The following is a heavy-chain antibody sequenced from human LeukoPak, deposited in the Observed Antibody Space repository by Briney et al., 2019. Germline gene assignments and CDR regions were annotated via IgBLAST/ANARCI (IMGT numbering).Heavy chain of an antibody. J-gene: IGHJ4*02. CDR3: AREPLTGHFDY. D-gene: IGHD7-27*01. Sequence: SVKVSCKASGYTFSGYYMHWVRQAPGQGLEWMGGIIPIFGTANYAQKFQGRVTITADESTSTAYMELSSLRSEDTAVYYCAREPLTGHFDYWGQGTLVAVSS. V-gene: IGHV1-69*13. CDR1: GYTFSGYY. CDR2: IIPIFGTA.